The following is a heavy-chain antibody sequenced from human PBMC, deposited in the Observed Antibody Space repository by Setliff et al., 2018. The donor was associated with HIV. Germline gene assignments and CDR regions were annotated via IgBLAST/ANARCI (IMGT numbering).Heavy chain of an antibody. CDR3: VNTGYDGDYYYYYMDV. Sequence: SETLSLTCSVSGDSVIKNKFYWGWIRQAPAKGLEWIGTLYDTGRTYYNPALKSRVSIFVDTTKNEFSLNLRSVTAADTAVYFCVNTGYDGDYYYYYMDVWGKGTTVTVSS. J-gene: IGHJ6*03. V-gene: IGHV4-39*01. CDR1: GDSVIKNKFY. CDR2: LYDTGRT. D-gene: IGHD3-9*01.